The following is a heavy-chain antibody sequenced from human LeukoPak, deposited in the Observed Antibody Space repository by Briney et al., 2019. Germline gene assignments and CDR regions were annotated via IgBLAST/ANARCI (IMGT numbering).Heavy chain of an antibody. V-gene: IGHV4-4*07. D-gene: IGHD3-3*01. J-gene: IGHJ4*02. CDR1: GGSISSYY. Sequence: SETLSLTCTVSGGSISSYYWSWIRQPAGKAPEWIGRIYSSGIINYNPSLKSRATMSLDNSKNQLTLKLSYVTAPDTAVYYCARDTGKSGYPDYWGQGTLVTVSS. CDR3: ARDTGKSGYPDY. CDR2: IYSSGII.